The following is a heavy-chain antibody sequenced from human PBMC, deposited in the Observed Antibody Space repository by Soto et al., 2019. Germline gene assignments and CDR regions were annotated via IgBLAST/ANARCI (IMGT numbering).Heavy chain of an antibody. J-gene: IGHJ4*02. D-gene: IGHD5-12*01. CDR1: GFSVSNNY. CDR2: IWTGGTT. CDR3: ATHRGGWPTGYIDY. V-gene: IGHV3-53*01. Sequence: EVQLVDSGGGLIQPGGSLRLSCAASGFSVSNNYMSWVRQAPGKGLEWVSVIWTGGTTAYADSVKGRFTISRDTSRNTLYLQMNSLRAGDTAIYYCATHRGGWPTGYIDYWGLGTLVTVSS.